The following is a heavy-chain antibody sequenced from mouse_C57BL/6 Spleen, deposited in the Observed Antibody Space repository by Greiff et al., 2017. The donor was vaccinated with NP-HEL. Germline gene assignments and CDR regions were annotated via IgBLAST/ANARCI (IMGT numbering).Heavy chain of an antibody. D-gene: IGHD2-4*01. Sequence: DVKLQESGGGLVKPGGSLKLSCAASGFTFSSYAMSWVRQTPEKRLEWVATISDGGSYTYYPDNVKGRFTISRDNAKNNLYLQMSHLKSEDTAMYYCAGGNYDDVFAYWGQGTLVTVSA. J-gene: IGHJ3*01. CDR3: AGGNYDDVFAY. V-gene: IGHV5-4*03. CDR1: GFTFSSYA. CDR2: ISDGGSYT.